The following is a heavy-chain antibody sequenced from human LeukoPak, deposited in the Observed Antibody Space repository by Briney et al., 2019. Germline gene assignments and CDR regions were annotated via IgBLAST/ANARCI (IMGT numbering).Heavy chain of an antibody. CDR3: AGDSSPN. V-gene: IGHV3-9*01. CDR2: ISWNSGSI. D-gene: IGHD2-21*02. CDR1: GFTFDDYA. Sequence: GGSLRLSCAASGFTFDDYAMHWVRQAPGKGQEWVSGISWNSGSIGYADSVKGRFTISRDNAKNTLYLQMNSLRAEDTAVYYCAGDSSPNWGQGTLVTVSS. J-gene: IGHJ4*02.